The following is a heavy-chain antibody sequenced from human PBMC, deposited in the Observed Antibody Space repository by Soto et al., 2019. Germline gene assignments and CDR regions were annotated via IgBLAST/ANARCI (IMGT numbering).Heavy chain of an antibody. CDR2: ISATGGTT. CDR1: GFTFSDYV. V-gene: IGHV3-23*01. J-gene: IGHJ4*02. D-gene: IGHD6-19*01. CDR3: AKASSAWYGSKNYYFDS. Sequence: EVHLSESGGGVVQPGGSLRLSCVVSGFTFSDYVMDWVRQAPGTGLEWVSEISATGGTTNYADSVKGRYTIARDNSNNTLYLQLTNLRAEDTAMFYCAKASSAWYGSKNYYFDSWGQGALVTVSS.